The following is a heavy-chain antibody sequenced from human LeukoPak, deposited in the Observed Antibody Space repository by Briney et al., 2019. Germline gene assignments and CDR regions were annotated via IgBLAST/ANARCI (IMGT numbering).Heavy chain of an antibody. J-gene: IGHJ1*01. V-gene: IGHV3-33*01. Sequence: RSPRLSCAASGFTFSSYGMHWVREAPGKGLEWVAVIWYDGSNKYYAHPVKGRFNISRDNSKNTLYLQMNSLRAEDTAVYYCARTIYSSSWYSLTFGWGQDPLDPVSS. CDR2: IWYDGSNK. CDR1: GFTFSSYG. D-gene: IGHD6-13*01. CDR3: ARTIYSSSWYSLTFG.